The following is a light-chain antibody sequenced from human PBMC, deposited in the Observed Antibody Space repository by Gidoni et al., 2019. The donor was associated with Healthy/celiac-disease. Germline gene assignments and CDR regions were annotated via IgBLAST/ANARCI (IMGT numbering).Light chain of an antibody. J-gene: IGKJ3*01. CDR1: QGISSY. CDR3: QQLNSYPLFT. Sequence: DIQLTQSPSFLSASVGDRVTITCRASQGISSYLAWYQQKPGKAPKLLIYAASPLQSGVPSRFSGSGSGTEFTLTISSLQPEDFATYYCQQLNSYPLFTFXPXTKVDIK. V-gene: IGKV1-9*01. CDR2: AAS.